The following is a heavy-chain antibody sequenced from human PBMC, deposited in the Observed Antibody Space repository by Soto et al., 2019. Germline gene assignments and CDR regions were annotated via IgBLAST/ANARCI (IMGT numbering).Heavy chain of an antibody. D-gene: IGHD3-10*01. CDR1: GGTFSSYA. CDR3: ARGRSMVQGVNYYYGMDV. Sequence: QVQLVQSGAEVKKPGSSVKVSCKASGGTFSSYAISWVRQAPGQGLEWMGGIIPIFGTANYAQKFQGRVTITADESTSTAYMELSSLRSEDTAVYYCARGRSMVQGVNYYYGMDVWGQGTTVTVSS. V-gene: IGHV1-69*12. CDR2: IIPIFGTA. J-gene: IGHJ6*02.